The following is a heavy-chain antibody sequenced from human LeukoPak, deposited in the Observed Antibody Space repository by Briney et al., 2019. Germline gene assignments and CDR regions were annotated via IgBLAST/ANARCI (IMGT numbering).Heavy chain of an antibody. CDR1: GFTFSSYA. V-gene: IGHV3-30*04. CDR3: ARDDGVEMAIMKAFDI. J-gene: IGHJ3*02. Sequence: GGSLRLSCAASGFTFSSYAMHWVRQAPGKGLEWVAVISYDGSNKYYADSVKGRFTISRDNSKNTLYLQMNSLRAGDTAVYYCARDDGVEMAIMKAFDIWGQGTMVTVSS. D-gene: IGHD5-24*01. CDR2: ISYDGSNK.